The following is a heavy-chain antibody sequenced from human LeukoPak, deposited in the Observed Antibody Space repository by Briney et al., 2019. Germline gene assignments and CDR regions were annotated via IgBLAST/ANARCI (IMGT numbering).Heavy chain of an antibody. J-gene: IGHJ5*02. CDR2: ISSSSGYI. CDR1: GFTFSSYS. CDR3: ATLWFGVQNWFDP. D-gene: IGHD3-10*01. Sequence: GGSLRLSCAASGFTFSSYSMNWVRQAPGKGLEWVSSISSSSGYIYYADSVKGRFTISRDNAKNSLYLQMNSLRAEDTAVYYCATLWFGVQNWFDPWGQGTLVTVSS. V-gene: IGHV3-21*01.